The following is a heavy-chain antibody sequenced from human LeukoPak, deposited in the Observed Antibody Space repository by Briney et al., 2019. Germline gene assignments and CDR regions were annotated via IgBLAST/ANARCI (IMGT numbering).Heavy chain of an antibody. J-gene: IGHJ3*02. CDR1: GFTLSSHN. V-gene: IGHV3-53*01. Sequence: GGSLRLSCVASGFTLSSHNINWVRQAPGKGLEWVSVIYSGGSTYYADSVKGRFTISRDNSKNTLYLQMNSLRVEDTAVYYCAGNAFDIWGQGTMVTVSS. CDR3: AGNAFDI. D-gene: IGHD1-1*01. CDR2: IYSGGST.